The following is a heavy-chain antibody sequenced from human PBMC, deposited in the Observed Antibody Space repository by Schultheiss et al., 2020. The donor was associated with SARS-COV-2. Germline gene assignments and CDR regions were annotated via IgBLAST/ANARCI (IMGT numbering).Heavy chain of an antibody. J-gene: IGHJ6*02. CDR3: ARGPLAYCGGDCFSNPPYYYYYVMDV. D-gene: IGHD2-21*02. CDR2: IYSGGST. Sequence: GGSLRLSCAASGFTVSSNYMSWVRQAPGKGLEWVSGIYSGGSTYYADSVKGRFTISRDNSKNTLYLQMNNLRAEDTAVYYCARGPLAYCGGDCFSNPPYYYYYVMDVWGQGTTVTVSS. CDR1: GFTVSSNY. V-gene: IGHV3-53*01.